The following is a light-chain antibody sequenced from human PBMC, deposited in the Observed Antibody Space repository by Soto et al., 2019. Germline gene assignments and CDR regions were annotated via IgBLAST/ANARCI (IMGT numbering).Light chain of an antibody. Sequence: EIVLTQSPGTLSLSPGERTTLSCRASKSCSSTYLAWYQQKPGQAPRLLIYGASSRATGIPERFSGSGSGTDFTLTISKREPEDSAAYYCQQYGSSPPYTFGQGTKLEIK. V-gene: IGKV3-20*01. CDR3: QQYGSSPPYT. CDR2: GAS. CDR1: KSCSSTY. J-gene: IGKJ2*01.